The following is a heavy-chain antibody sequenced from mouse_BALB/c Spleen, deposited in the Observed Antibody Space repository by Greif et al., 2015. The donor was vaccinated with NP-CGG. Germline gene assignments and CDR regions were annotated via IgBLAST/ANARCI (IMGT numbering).Heavy chain of an antibody. V-gene: IGHV10-1*02. J-gene: IGHJ3*01. CDR1: GFTFNTYA. CDR2: IRSKSNNYAT. CDR3: VRQNYGEAY. Sequence: EVKLMESGGGLVQPKGSLKLSCAASGFTFNTYAMNWVRQAPGKGLEWVARIRSKSNNYATYYADSVKDRFTISRDDSQSMLYQQMNNLKTEDTAMYYCVRQNYGEAYWGQGTLVTVSA. D-gene: IGHD1-1*01.